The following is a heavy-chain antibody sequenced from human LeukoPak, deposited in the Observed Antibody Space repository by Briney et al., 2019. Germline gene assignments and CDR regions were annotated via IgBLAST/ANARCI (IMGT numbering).Heavy chain of an antibody. V-gene: IGHV3-20*04. CDR3: AREHYTAGFDY. D-gene: IGHD2-2*02. CDR1: GFSFDEYG. CDR2: IHWNGGST. J-gene: IGHJ4*02. Sequence: PGGSLRLACAASGFSFDEYGMSWVRQAPGKGLEWVAGIHWNGGSTNYADSVKGRFTISRDNAKDSLYLQVNSLRAEDTALYYCAREHYTAGFDYWGQGTLVTVSS.